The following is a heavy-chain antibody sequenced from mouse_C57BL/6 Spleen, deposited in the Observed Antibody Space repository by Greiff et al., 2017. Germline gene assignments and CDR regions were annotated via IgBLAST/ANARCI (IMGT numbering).Heavy chain of an antibody. Sequence: VQLQQSGAELVRPGASVTLSCKASGYTFTDYEMHWVKQTPVHGLEWIGAIDPETGGTAYNQKFKGKAILTADKSSSTAYMELRSLTSEDSAVYYCTRSLWEPYVAYWGQGTLVTVSA. V-gene: IGHV1-15*01. CDR1: GYTFTDYE. D-gene: IGHD2-1*01. CDR3: TRSLWEPYVAY. J-gene: IGHJ3*01. CDR2: IDPETGGT.